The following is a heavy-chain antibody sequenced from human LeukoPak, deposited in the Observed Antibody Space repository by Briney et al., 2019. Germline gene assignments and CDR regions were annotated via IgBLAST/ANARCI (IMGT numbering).Heavy chain of an antibody. J-gene: IGHJ4*02. V-gene: IGHV3-21*03. Sequence: GGSLRHSCSASGFTYSSYIMNWAPQAPGGGVEWVSSIISSSSYIQYADPVKGRFTISRDTAKHSLYLQMNSMRADDTAVYYCARPNVDTDMARDPLFDYWGQGTLVTVSS. CDR2: IISSSSYI. CDR3: ARPNVDTDMARDPLFDY. D-gene: IGHD5-18*01. CDR1: GFTYSSYI.